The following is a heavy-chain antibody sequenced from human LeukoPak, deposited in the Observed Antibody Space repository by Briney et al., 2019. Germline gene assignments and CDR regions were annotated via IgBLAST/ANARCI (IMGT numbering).Heavy chain of an antibody. V-gene: IGHV3-23*01. Sequence: PGGSLRLSCAASGFTFRNSAMSWVRQAPGKGLEWVSTFTGGDGSAYYADSVKGRFTISRDNSKNTLYLQMNSLRAEDTAVYYCAGDRATSYFDYWGQGALVTISS. CDR2: FTGGDGSA. CDR1: GFTFRNSA. D-gene: IGHD1-26*01. J-gene: IGHJ4*02. CDR3: AGDRATSYFDY.